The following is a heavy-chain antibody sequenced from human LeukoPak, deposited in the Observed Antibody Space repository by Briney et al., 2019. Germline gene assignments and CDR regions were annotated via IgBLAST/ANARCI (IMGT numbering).Heavy chain of an antibody. CDR3: ARGTYYDSSGYHFDY. Sequence: GGSLRLSCAASGFTVSSNYMSWVRQAPGKWLEWVSVLYSGGSIYYAESVKGRFTISRDNSRNTLYLQMNSLRAEDTAVYYCARGTYYDSSGYHFDYWGQGTLVTVSS. V-gene: IGHV3-53*01. D-gene: IGHD3-22*01. CDR2: LYSGGSI. J-gene: IGHJ4*02. CDR1: GFTVSSNY.